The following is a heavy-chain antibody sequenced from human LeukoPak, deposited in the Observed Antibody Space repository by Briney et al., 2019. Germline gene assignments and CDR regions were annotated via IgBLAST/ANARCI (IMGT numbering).Heavy chain of an antibody. CDR2: ITPLVSTT. J-gene: IGHJ4*02. CDR3: ARGNGTYTPSDH. Sequence: ASVKVSCKASGGISHPYAIAWLRQAPGQGLEWMGGITPLVSTTVYARQLQGRVTFTADEATRTVYMELRSLSYDDTAIYYCARGNGTYTPSDHWGRGTLVTVSS. D-gene: IGHD1-26*01. CDR1: GGISHPYA. V-gene: IGHV1-69*13.